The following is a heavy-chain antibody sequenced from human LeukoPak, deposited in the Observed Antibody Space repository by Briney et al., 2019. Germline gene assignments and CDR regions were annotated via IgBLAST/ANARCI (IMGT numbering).Heavy chain of an antibody. CDR1: GFTFSSYA. Sequence: GGSLRLSCAASGFTFSSYAMSWVRQAPGKGLEWVSAISGSGGSTYYADSVKGRFTISRDNSKNTLYLQMNSLRAEDTAVYYCANPSSSSWYRGAFDIWGQGTMVTVSS. J-gene: IGHJ3*02. D-gene: IGHD6-13*01. V-gene: IGHV3-23*01. CDR2: ISGSGGST. CDR3: ANPSSSSWYRGAFDI.